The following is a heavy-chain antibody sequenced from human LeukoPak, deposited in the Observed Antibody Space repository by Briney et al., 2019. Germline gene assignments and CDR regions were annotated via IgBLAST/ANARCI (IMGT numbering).Heavy chain of an antibody. Sequence: PSETLSLTCAVYGGSFSDYYWSWIRQPPGKGLEWTGEINHSGSTNYNPSLESRVTISIDTSENQFSLRLSSVTAADTAVYYCARVGHNVGHYYGMDVWGQGTTVTVSS. CDR2: INHSGST. V-gene: IGHV4-34*01. J-gene: IGHJ6*02. CDR3: ARVGHNVGHYYGMDV. D-gene: IGHD1-14*01. CDR1: GGSFSDYY.